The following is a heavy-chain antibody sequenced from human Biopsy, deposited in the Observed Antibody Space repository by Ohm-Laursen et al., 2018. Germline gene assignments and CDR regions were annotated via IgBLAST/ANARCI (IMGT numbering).Heavy chain of an antibody. V-gene: IGHV4-34*01. CDR1: GGSISGYY. CDR2: INHRGYT. CDR3: ARSGQWARYYFDY. D-gene: IGHD6-19*01. Sequence: GTLSLTCAVSGGSISGYYWSWIRQPPGKGLEWIREINHRGYTDYNASLKGRVSISVDTSKNQLSLNLTSVTAADTAVFYCARSGQWARYYFDYWGHGTLVTVSP. J-gene: IGHJ4*01.